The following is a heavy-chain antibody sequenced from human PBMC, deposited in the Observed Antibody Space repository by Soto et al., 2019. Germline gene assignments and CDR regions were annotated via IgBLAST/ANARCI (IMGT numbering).Heavy chain of an antibody. D-gene: IGHD4-17*01. CDR2: SYGGYA. Sequence: SETLSLTCTVSGVSVGTFFWSWIRQTPGGGLDVIAHSYGGYAHYSPSLPSRIRFSTDTSKNQFSLQLKSVTAADTAVYFCARARGFGDFPRRFDQWGQGILGTV. J-gene: IGHJ5*02. CDR1: GVSVGTFF. V-gene: IGHV4-59*02. CDR3: ARARGFGDFPRRFDQ.